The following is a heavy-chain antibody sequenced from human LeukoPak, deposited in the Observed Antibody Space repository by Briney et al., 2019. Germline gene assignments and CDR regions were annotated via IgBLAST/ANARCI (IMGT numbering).Heavy chain of an antibody. D-gene: IGHD6-13*01. Sequence: PSETLSLTCTVSGGSISSYYWSWIRQPPGKGLEWIGYIYYSGSTDYNPSLKSRGTISVDTSKNQFSLKLSSVTAADTAVYYCARVLRQTAAGGYDAFDIWGQGTMVTVSS. J-gene: IGHJ3*02. CDR3: ARVLRQTAAGGYDAFDI. V-gene: IGHV4-59*01. CDR1: GGSISSYY. CDR2: IYYSGST.